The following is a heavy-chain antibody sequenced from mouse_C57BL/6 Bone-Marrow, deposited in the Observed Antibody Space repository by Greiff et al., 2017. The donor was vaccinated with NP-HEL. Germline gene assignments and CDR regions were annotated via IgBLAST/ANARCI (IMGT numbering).Heavy chain of an antibody. Sequence: EVKLMESGPSLVRPSQTLSLTCTVTGFSINSDCYWIWIRQFPGNKLEYIGYTFYSGITYYNPSLESRTYITRDTSKNQFSLKLSSVTTEDTATYYCARVPPGYDGYYYAMDYWGQGTSVTVSS. D-gene: IGHD2-2*01. CDR3: ARVPPGYDGYYYAMDY. CDR1: GFSINSDCY. J-gene: IGHJ4*01. CDR2: TFYSGIT. V-gene: IGHV3-3*01.